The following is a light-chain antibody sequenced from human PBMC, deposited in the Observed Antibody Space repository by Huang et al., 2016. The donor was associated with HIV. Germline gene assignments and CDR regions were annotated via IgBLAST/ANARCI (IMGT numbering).Light chain of an antibody. CDR1: QSVSSN. Sequence: DIVMTQSPATLSVSPGERATLSCRASQSVSSNLAWYQQKPGHAPRLLIYGASTRATAVPARFMGRGSGREFTLTISRLQSEDFAVYCCQQYDNWPWTFGQGTKVEIK. V-gene: IGKV3-15*01. J-gene: IGKJ1*01. CDR3: QQYDNWPWT. CDR2: GAS.